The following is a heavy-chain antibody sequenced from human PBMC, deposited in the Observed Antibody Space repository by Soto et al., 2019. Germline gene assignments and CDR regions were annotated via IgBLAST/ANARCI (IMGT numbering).Heavy chain of an antibody. CDR3: ANIGSSY. V-gene: IGHV4-34*01. CDR2: XNHSGSN. J-gene: IGHJ4*02. CDR1: CGSFTGYY. Sequence: XXTLSLTCAVYCGSFTGYYWSWIRQPPGKWMXWIGEXNHSGSNNYNXXLKRRVTXXADKYKKQFSLKMRSVTAADTAVYYCANIGSSYWGQGTLVTVSS. D-gene: IGHD3-16*02.